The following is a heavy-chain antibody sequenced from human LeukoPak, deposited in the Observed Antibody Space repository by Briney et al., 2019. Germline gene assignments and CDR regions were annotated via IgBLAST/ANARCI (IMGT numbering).Heavy chain of an antibody. CDR2: IIPIFGTA. D-gene: IGHD3-22*01. Sequence: ASVKVSCKASGGTFSSYAISWVRQAPGQGLEWMGGIIPIFGTANYAQKFQGRVTITADESTSTAYMELSSLRSEDTAVYYCASPSSGYYSLDYWGQGTLVTVSS. CDR1: GGTFSSYA. V-gene: IGHV1-69*13. J-gene: IGHJ4*02. CDR3: ASPSSGYYSLDY.